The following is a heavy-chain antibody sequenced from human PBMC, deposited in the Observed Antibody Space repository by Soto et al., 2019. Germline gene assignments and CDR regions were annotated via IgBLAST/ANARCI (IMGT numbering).Heavy chain of an antibody. CDR2: IYYSGST. V-gene: IGHV4-59*01. Sequence: ETLSLTCTVYGGSIRSYYWSWIRQPPGKGLEWIGNIYYSGSTNYNPSRKSRVTMSVDMSKNQVSLKLSSVTAADTAVYYCTRVGGYYGDYPNFDYWGQGALVTVSS. D-gene: IGHD4-17*01. J-gene: IGHJ4*02. CDR3: TRVGGYYGDYPNFDY. CDR1: GGSIRSYY.